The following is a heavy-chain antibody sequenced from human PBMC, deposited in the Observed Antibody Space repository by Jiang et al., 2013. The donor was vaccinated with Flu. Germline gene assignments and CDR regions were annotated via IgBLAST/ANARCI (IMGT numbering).Heavy chain of an antibody. CDR3: AKAQGLCSEGSCYLGD. CDR2: INTNNEKP. Sequence: QSGSELKKPGASVKVSCKASGYTFTTYAMNWVRQAPGQGLEWMGWINTNNEKPTYAQGFTGRFVFSLDTSGSTAYLQISSLQPDDTAVYYCAKAQGLCSEGSCYLGDWGQGTLVTVSS. D-gene: IGHD2-15*01. V-gene: IGHV7-4-1*02. J-gene: IGHJ4*02. CDR1: GYTFTTYA.